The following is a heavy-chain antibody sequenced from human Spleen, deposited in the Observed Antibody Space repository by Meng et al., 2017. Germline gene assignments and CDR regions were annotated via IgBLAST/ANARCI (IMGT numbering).Heavy chain of an antibody. CDR2: INHSGST. Sequence: QVLVQQWGAGLVKLSETLSPTCAVYGGSFSGYYWSWIRQPPGKGLEWIGEINHSGSTNYNPSLKSRLTISVDKSKTQFSLTPSSVTAADTAVYYCARKYGNYPYYFDYWGQGTLVTVSS. V-gene: IGHV4-34*01. J-gene: IGHJ4*02. CDR1: GGSFSGYY. D-gene: IGHD1-7*01. CDR3: ARKYGNYPYYFDY.